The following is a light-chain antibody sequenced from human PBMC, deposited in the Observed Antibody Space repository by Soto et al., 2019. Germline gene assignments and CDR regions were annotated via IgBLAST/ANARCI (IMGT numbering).Light chain of an antibody. CDR3: QQYYGPWT. CDR2: QAS. CDR1: QSVNNW. Sequence: DFQMTQSPSTLSASVGDRVSITCRASQSVNNWLAWYQRRPGKAPKLLIYQASNLESGVPSRFSGSGYGTEFTLTISNLQPDDFATYYCQQYYGPWTFGQGNKVENK. V-gene: IGKV1-5*03. J-gene: IGKJ1*01.